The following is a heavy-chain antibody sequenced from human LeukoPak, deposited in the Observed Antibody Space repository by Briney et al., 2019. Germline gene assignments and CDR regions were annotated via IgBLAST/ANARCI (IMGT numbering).Heavy chain of an antibody. J-gene: IGHJ4*01. CDR2: SSSSSSTI. D-gene: IGHD6-6*01. CDR3: AKEYISPFDH. Sequence: GGSLRLSSAASGVTFSDDYMSWRRHAPGEGLEWVSYSSSSSSTIYYADSVKGRFTISRDNSKNTLYLQMNSMRTEDTAVYYCAKEYISPFDHWGHGTLVTVSS. CDR1: GVTFSDDY. V-gene: IGHV3-11*04.